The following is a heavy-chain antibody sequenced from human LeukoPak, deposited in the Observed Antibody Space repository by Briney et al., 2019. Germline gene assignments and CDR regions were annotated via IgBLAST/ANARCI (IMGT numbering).Heavy chain of an antibody. CDR1: GDSITNYNYS. J-gene: IGHJ3*02. V-gene: IGHV4-39*01. CDR2: VSYRGNT. D-gene: IGHD5-12*01. CDR3: ARQRGGYIQAFDI. Sequence: SETLSLTFTVSGDSITNYNYSWGWVRQPPGRGLECIGSVSYRGNTYYPPSLDSRVTLSIDTSKNQFSLSPRSVTAAEMAGVYCARQRGGYIQAFDIWGQGTMVTVSS.